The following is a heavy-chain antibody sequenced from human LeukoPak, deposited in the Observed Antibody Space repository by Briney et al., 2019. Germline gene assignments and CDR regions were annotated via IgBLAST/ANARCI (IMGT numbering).Heavy chain of an antibody. V-gene: IGHV1-18*01. CDR3: ASTIDCSSTGCYGYYFDY. Sequence: ASVKVSCKASGYTFTSYGISWVRQAPGQGLEWMGWISAYNGHTNYAQKLQGRVTMTRDMSTSTVYMELSSLRSEDTAVYYCASTIDCSSTGCYGYYFDYWGQGTLVTVSS. CDR1: GYTFTSYG. CDR2: ISAYNGHT. D-gene: IGHD2-2*01. J-gene: IGHJ4*02.